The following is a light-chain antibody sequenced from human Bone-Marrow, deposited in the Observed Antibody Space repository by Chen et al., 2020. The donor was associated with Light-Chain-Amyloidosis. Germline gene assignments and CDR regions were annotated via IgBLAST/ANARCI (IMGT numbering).Light chain of an antibody. J-gene: IGKJ1*01. V-gene: IGKV1-39*01. CDR3: QQNVGSPWT. CDR2: AAS. CDR1: QTINTY. Sequence: DIQMTQSPSSLSASVGDKVTITCRASQTINTYLNWYQHKPGKAPDLLIFAASTLQSGVPSRFSGSGSETAFTLTIRSLQPEDFATYYCQQNVGSPWTFGQGTKVEIK.